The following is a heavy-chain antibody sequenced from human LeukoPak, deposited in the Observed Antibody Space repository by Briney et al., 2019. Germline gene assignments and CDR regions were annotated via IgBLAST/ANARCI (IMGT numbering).Heavy chain of an antibody. V-gene: IGHV1-24*01. Sequence: GASVKVSCKVSGYTLTELSMHWVRQAPGKGLEWMGGFDPEDGETIYAQKFQGRVTMTEDTSKAKAYMELSSMRSEDTAVYYCASIVGATNLYXXDYWXQGTLVTVSS. D-gene: IGHD1-26*01. J-gene: IGHJ4*02. CDR2: FDPEDGET. CDR1: GYTLTELS. CDR3: ASIVGATNLYXXDY.